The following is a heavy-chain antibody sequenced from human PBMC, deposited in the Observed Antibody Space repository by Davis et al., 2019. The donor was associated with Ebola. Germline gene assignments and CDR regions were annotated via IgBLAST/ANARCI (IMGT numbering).Heavy chain of an antibody. CDR2: INPNSGGT. V-gene: IGHV1-2*04. CDR1: GYTFTGYY. CDR3: ARGSKDYYYMDV. J-gene: IGHJ6*03. Sequence: ASVKVSCKASGYTFTGYYMHWVRLAPGQGLEWMGWINPNSGGTNYAQKFQGWVTMTRDTSISTAYMELSRLRSDDTAVYYCARGSKDYYYMDVWGKGTTVTVSS.